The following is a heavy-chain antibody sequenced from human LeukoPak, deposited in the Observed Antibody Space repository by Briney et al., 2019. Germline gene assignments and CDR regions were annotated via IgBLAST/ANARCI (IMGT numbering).Heavy chain of an antibody. CDR1: GFTFSSYS. CDR2: ISTSSSYI. J-gene: IGHJ4*02. D-gene: IGHD3-22*01. CDR3: AKDPTDFDSSGQTYFDY. Sequence: GGSLRLSCAASGFTFSSYSMTWVRQAPGKGLEWVSYISTSSSYIYYADSVKGRFTISRDNSKNTLYLQMNSLRAEDTAVYYCAKDPTDFDSSGQTYFDYWGQGSLVTVSS. V-gene: IGHV3-21*04.